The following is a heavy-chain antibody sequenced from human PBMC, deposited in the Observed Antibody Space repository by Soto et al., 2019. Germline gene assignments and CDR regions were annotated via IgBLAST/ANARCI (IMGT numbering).Heavy chain of an antibody. J-gene: IGHJ3*02. V-gene: IGHV3-33*07. CDR2: ISFDGNNE. CDR1: GFTFNMYG. D-gene: IGHD5-12*01. CDR3: AKTRQGGHDLKDAFDI. Sequence: QVYLVESGGGVVQPGRSLRLSCAASGFTFNMYGMYWVRQAPGKGLEWVAVISFDGNNEHYADSVKGRFTISRDNIKNTLDLQMNSLRGEDTAVYHCAKTRQGGHDLKDAFDIWGQGTMVTVSS.